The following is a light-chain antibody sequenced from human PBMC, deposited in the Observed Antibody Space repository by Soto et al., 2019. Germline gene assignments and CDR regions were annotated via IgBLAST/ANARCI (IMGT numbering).Light chain of an antibody. Sequence: QSALTQPASVSVSPGQSITISCTGTSSDVGAYNYVSWYQQHPGKAPKLMIYEVTNRPSGVSNRFSGSKSGNTASLTISGLQAEDEADYYCTSYTRSSTYVFGTGTKVTVL. CDR3: TSYTRSSTYV. CDR2: EVT. V-gene: IGLV2-14*01. J-gene: IGLJ1*01. CDR1: SSDVGAYNY.